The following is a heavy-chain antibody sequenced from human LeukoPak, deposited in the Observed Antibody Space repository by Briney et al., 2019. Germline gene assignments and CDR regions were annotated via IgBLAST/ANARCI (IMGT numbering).Heavy chain of an antibody. CDR2: IKQDGSEK. CDR3: ARDSMVRGVTSHDY. V-gene: IGHV3-7*01. CDR1: GFTFSSYW. D-gene: IGHD3-10*01. Sequence: GGSLRLSCAASGFTFSSYWMSWVRQAPGKGLEWVANIKQDGSEKYHVDSVKGRFTISRDNAKNSLYLQMNSLRAEDTAVYYCARDSMVRGVTSHDYWGQGTLVTVSS. J-gene: IGHJ4*02.